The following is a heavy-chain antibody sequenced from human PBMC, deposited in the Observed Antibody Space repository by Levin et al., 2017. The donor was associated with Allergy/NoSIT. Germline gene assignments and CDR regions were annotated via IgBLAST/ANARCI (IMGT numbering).Heavy chain of an antibody. J-gene: IGHJ6*02. D-gene: IGHD1-1*01. CDR3: ARDYWTYTGTRDGMDV. Sequence: GESLKISCVASGFTFSDYAMHWARQAPGRGLEWVAVISYNGNIKYNADSVQGRFTISRSNSNNTLYLQMNSLRVEDTDVYYCARDYWTYTGTRDGMDVWGQGTTVTVSS. V-gene: IGHV3-30*04. CDR2: ISYNGNIK. CDR1: GFTFSDYA.